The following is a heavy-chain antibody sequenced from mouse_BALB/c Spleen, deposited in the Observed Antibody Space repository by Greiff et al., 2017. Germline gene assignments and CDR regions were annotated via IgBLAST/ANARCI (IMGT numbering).Heavy chain of an antibody. Sequence: VQLVESGPGLVQPSQSLSITCTVSGFSLTSYGVHWVRQSPGKGLEWLGVIWSGGSTDYNAAFISRLSISKDNSKSQVFFKMNSLQANDTAIYYCARNDYGSRPGAMDYWGQGTSVTVSS. CDR1: GFSLTSYG. J-gene: IGHJ4*01. D-gene: IGHD1-1*01. V-gene: IGHV2-2*02. CDR3: ARNDYGSRPGAMDY. CDR2: IWSGGST.